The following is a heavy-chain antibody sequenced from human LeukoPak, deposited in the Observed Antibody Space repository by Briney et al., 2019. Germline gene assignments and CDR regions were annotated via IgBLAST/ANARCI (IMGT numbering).Heavy chain of an antibody. Sequence: ASVKVSCKASGYTFTSYGISWVRQAPGQGLEWMGWISAYNGNTNYAQKLQGRVTMTTDTSTSTAYMELRSLRSDDTAVYYCARGMGKWELLGRGDYFDYWGQGTLVTVSS. D-gene: IGHD1-26*01. CDR2: ISAYNGNT. J-gene: IGHJ4*02. V-gene: IGHV1-18*01. CDR3: ARGMGKWELLGRGDYFDY. CDR1: GYTFTSYG.